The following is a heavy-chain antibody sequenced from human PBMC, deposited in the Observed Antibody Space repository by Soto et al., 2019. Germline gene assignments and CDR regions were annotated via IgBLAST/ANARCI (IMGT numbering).Heavy chain of an antibody. CDR3: ARSVDIVVVPAATRPYYFDY. D-gene: IGHD2-2*03. V-gene: IGHV4-34*01. Sequence: QVQLQQWGAGLLKPSETLSLTCAVYGGSFSGYYWSWIRQPPGKGLEWMGEINHSGSTNYNPSLKSRVTISVDRSKNQVSLKLSSVNAADTAVYYCARSVDIVVVPAATRPYYFDYWGQGTLVTVSS. J-gene: IGHJ4*02. CDR2: INHSGST. CDR1: GGSFSGYY.